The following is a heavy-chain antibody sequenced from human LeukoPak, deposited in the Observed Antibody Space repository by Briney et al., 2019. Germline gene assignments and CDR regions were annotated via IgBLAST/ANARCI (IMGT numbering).Heavy chain of an antibody. D-gene: IGHD6-13*01. J-gene: IGHJ6*03. CDR1: GYTLTELS. CDR2: FDPEDGET. V-gene: IGHV1-24*01. CDR3: ATGSLAASGLYYYYYYMDV. Sequence: ASVKVSCKVSGYTLTELSMHWVRQAPGKGLEWMGGFDPEDGETIYAQKFQGRVTMTEDTSTDTAYMELSSLRSEDTAVYYCATGSLAASGLYYYYYYMDVWGKGTTVTVSS.